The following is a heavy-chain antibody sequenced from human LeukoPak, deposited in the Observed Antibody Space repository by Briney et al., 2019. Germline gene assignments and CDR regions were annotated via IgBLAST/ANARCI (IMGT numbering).Heavy chain of an antibody. V-gene: IGHV4-59*01. Sequence: SETLSLTCTVSGGSISSYYWSWIRQPPGKGLEWIGYIYYSGSTNYNPSLKSRVTISVDTSKNQFSLKLSSVTAADTAVYYCARGGYDNFYTAFDYWGQGTLVTVSS. CDR3: ARGGYDNFYTAFDY. CDR2: IYYSGST. D-gene: IGHD3-9*01. J-gene: IGHJ4*02. CDR1: GGSISSYY.